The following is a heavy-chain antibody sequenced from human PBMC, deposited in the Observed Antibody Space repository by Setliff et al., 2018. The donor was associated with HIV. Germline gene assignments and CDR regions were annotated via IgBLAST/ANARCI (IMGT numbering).Heavy chain of an antibody. J-gene: IGHJ4*02. D-gene: IGHD3-3*01. CDR1: GGTFSSYA. V-gene: IGHV1-2*02. Sequence: ASVKVSCKASGGTFSSYAISWVRQAPGQGLEWMGWINPNNDDTKSAQKFQGRVTMTRDTSISTAYMELSSLRSDDTAVYYCARDRLPKWGSHYTYWGQGTMVTVSS. CDR2: INPNNDDT. CDR3: ARDRLPKWGSHYTY.